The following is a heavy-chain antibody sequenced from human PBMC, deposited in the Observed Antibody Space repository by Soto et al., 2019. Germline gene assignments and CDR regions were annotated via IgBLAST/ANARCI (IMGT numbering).Heavy chain of an antibody. V-gene: IGHV1-46*01. D-gene: IGHD2-15*01. CDR2: VNPSGGSA. CDR3: AREENCRGGTCYSEYFHH. J-gene: IGHJ1*01. Sequence: ASVNVACKTAGYSLSAYSGHWVRQAPEKGLEWMGVVNPSGGSAHYAQSFEGRVTLTRDTSTSTFYMELSSLRSEDTAVYYCAREENCRGGTCYSEYFHHWGQGTLVTLSS. CDR1: GYSLSAYS.